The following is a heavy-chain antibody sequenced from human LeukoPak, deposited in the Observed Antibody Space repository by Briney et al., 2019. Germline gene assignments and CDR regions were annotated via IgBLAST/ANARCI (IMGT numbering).Heavy chain of an antibody. CDR2: ISAYNGNT. CDR1: GYTFTSYG. D-gene: IGHD6-13*01. J-gene: IGHJ4*02. CDR3: ARGSYSSSWSHCDY. V-gene: IGHV1-18*01. Sequence: GASVKVSCKASGYTFTSYGISWVRQAPGQGLEWMGWISAYNGNTNYAQKLQGRVTMTTDTPTSTAYMELRSLRSDDTVVYYCARGSYSSSWSHCDYWGQGTLVTVSS.